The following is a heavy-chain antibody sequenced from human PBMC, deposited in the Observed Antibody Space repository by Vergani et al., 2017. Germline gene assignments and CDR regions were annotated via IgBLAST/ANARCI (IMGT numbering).Heavy chain of an antibody. CDR2: IYHNGAT. CDR3: GRVADFYGLGSRLLDL. V-gene: IGHV4-34*01. CDR1: GGSFSGYY. D-gene: IGHD3-10*01. Sequence: QVQLQQWGAGLLKPSETLSLTCAVYGGSFSGYYWSWIRQPPGRGLEWIGSIYHNGATYYIPSLKSRVTISVDTSKNQFSLKLNSVTAADTAVYYCGRVADFYGLGSRLLDLWGQGILVTVSS. J-gene: IGHJ5*02.